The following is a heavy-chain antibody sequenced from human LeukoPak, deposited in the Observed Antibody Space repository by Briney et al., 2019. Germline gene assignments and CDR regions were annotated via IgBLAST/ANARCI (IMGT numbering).Heavy chain of an antibody. D-gene: IGHD4-23*01. CDR1: GFIFSNYV. J-gene: IGHJ4*02. CDR3: AKYAPPTTVVTRFFDY. Sequence: GGYLRLSCAASGFIFSNYVRTWVREAPGKGLEWVSVVGGEGGGIQYADSVKGRFSISRDNSKNTLYLQMNSLRAEDTAVYYCAKYAPPTTVVTRFFDYWGQGTLVTVSS. V-gene: IGHV3-23*01. CDR2: VGGEGGGI.